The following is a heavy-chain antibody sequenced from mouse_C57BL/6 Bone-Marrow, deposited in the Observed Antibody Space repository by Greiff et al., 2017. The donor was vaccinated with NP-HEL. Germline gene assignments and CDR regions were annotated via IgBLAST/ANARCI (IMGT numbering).Heavy chain of an antibody. J-gene: IGHJ3*01. Sequence: VQLKESGEGLVKPGGSLKLSCAASGFTFSSYAMSWVRQTPEKRLEWVAYISSGGDYIYYADPVKGRFTISRDNARHTLYLQMSSLKSEDTAMYYCTGYYGSSFAYWGQGTLVTVSA. CDR3: TGYYGSSFAY. D-gene: IGHD1-1*01. CDR2: ISSGGDYI. V-gene: IGHV5-9-1*02. CDR1: GFTFSSYA.